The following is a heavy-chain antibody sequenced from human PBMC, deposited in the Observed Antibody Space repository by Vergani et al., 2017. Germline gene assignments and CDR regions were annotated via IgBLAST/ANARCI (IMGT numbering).Heavy chain of an antibody. Sequence: EVQLLESGGGLVQPGGSLRLSCAASGFTFSTYAMTWVRQAPGKGLEWVSSIGFSSTYIFYADSVRGRFTISRDNARNSLYLRMSNLRAEDTAVYYCARGREGRYAHYFDYWGQGNLVTVSS. CDR3: ARGREGRYAHYFDY. D-gene: IGHD3-16*01. J-gene: IGHJ4*02. CDR2: IGFSSTYI. V-gene: IGHV3-21*01. CDR1: GFTFSTYA.